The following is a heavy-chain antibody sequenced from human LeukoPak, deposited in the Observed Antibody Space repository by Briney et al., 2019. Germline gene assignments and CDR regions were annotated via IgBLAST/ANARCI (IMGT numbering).Heavy chain of an antibody. D-gene: IGHD6-19*01. V-gene: IGHV4-59*08. Sequence: PSETLSLTCTVSGASIGTYYWSWIRQPPGKGLEWIGYVYNSGSTNYNPSLKSRVTISVDTSKNQFSLKLSSVTAADTAVYYCARLAPGSGYFDYWGQGTLVTVSS. CDR3: ARLAPGSGYFDY. J-gene: IGHJ4*02. CDR1: GASIGTYY. CDR2: VYNSGST.